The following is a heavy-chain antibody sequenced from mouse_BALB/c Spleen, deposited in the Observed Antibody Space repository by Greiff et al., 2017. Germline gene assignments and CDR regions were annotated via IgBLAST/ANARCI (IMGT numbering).Heavy chain of an antibody. CDR1: GFTFSNYW. Sequence: EVHLVESGGGLVQPGGSMKLSCVASGFTFSNYWMNWVRQSPEKGLEWVAEIRLKSNNYATHYAESVKGRFTISRDDSKSSVYLQMNNLRAEDTGIYYCTRRYDWYFDVWGAGTTVTVSS. V-gene: IGHV6-6*02. CDR2: IRLKSNNYAT. D-gene: IGHD2-14*01. J-gene: IGHJ1*01. CDR3: TRRYDWYFDV.